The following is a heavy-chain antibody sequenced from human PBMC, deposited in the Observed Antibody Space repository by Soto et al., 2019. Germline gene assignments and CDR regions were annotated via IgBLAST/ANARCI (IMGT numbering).Heavy chain of an antibody. D-gene: IGHD3-9*01. CDR3: EKVARYDDFDV. CDR2: IGSTGTTT. CDR1: GFTFNIYA. Sequence: QLLGSGGGLVQPGGSLRLSCEASGFTFNIYAMTWVRQAPGKGLEWVSNIGSTGTTTYYADSVKGRFAISRDNSKITLYLQKNRQRAEDTAVYYCEKVARYDDFDVWGQGTMVTVSS. V-gene: IGHV3-23*01. J-gene: IGHJ3*01.